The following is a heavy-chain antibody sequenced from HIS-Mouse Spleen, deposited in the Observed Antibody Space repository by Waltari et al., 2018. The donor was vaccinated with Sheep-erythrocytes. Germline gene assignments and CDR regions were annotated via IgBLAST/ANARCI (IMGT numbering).Heavy chain of an antibody. CDR3: ARGGAYCGGDCYSGGWFDP. J-gene: IGHJ5*02. CDR2: INHSGST. Sequence: QVQLQQWGAGLLKPSETLSLTCAVYGGSFSGYSWRWIPQPPGKGLEWIGEINHSGSTNYNPSLKSRVTISVDTSKNQFSLKLSSVTAADTAVYYCARGGAYCGGDCYSGGWFDPWGQGTLVTVSS. D-gene: IGHD2-21*02. V-gene: IGHV4-34*01. CDR1: GGSFSGYS.